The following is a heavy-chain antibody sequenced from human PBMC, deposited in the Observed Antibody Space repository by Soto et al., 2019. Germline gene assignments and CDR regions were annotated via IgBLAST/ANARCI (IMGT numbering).Heavy chain of an antibody. V-gene: IGHV3-66*04. Sequence: QPGGSLRISCAASGVTVSSNYMSWVRQAPGKGLEWVSVIYSGGSTYYADSVKGRFTISRDNSKNTLYLQMNSLRAEDTAVYYCARHGYNYGGGYFDYWGQGTLVTVSS. D-gene: IGHD5-18*01. CDR3: ARHGYNYGGGYFDY. CDR1: GVTVSSNY. J-gene: IGHJ4*02. CDR2: IYSGGST.